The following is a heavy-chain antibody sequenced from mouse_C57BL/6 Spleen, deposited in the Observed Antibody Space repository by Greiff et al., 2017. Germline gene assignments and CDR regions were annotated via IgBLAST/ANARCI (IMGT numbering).Heavy chain of an antibody. V-gene: IGHV5-17*01. CDR2: ISSGSSTI. CDR3: ARVVYYCWYCEV. CDR1: GFTFSDYG. Sequence: DVKLVESGGGLVKPGGSLKLSCAASGFTFSDYGMHWVRQAPEKGLEWVAYISSGSSTIYYADKVKGRFTISRDNARNALFLQMTSLRSVSTAMYSCARVVYYCWYCEVGGTGSTVTVAS. D-gene: IGHD1-1*01. J-gene: IGHJ1*03.